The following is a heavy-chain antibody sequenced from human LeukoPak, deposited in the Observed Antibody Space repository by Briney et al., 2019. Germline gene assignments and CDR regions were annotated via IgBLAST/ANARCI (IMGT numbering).Heavy chain of an antibody. CDR1: GITFSSYS. V-gene: IGHV3-48*02. D-gene: IGHD2-21*02. J-gene: IGHJ3*02. Sequence: GGSLRLSCAASGITFSSYSMNGVRQAPGKGLEWVSYISSGSSTIYYADSVKGRFTISRDNAKDSLCLQMNSLRDEDTAVYYCARENIVVVTAIRDAFDIWGQGTMVTVSS. CDR2: ISSGSSTI. CDR3: ARENIVVVTAIRDAFDI.